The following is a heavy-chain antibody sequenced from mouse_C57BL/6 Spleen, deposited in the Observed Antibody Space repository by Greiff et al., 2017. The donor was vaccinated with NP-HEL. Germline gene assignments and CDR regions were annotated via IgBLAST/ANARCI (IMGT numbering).Heavy chain of an antibody. CDR3: ARGSYGSSLDY. D-gene: IGHD1-1*01. V-gene: IGHV1-69*01. J-gene: IGHJ2*01. CDR1: GYTFTSYW. Sequence: QVQLQQPGAELVMPGASVKLSCKASGYTFTSYWMHWVKQRPGQGLEWIGEIDPSDSYTNYNQKFKGKSTLTVDKSSSTAYMQLSSLTSEDSAVDYCARGSYGSSLDYWGQGTTLTVSS. CDR2: IDPSDSYT.